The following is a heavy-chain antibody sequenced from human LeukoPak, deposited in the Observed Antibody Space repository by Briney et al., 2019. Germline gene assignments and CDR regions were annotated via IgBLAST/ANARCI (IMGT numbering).Heavy chain of an antibody. J-gene: IGHJ4*02. D-gene: IGHD6-19*01. CDR1: GGSISSGGYY. Sequence: SETLSLTCTVSGGSISSGGYYWSWIRQHPGKGLEWIGYIYYSGSTYYNPSLKSRVTISVDTSKNQFSLKLSSVTAADTAVYYCARALAGDVVDYFDYWGQRTLVTVSS. V-gene: IGHV4-31*03. CDR2: IYYSGST. CDR3: ARALAGDVVDYFDY.